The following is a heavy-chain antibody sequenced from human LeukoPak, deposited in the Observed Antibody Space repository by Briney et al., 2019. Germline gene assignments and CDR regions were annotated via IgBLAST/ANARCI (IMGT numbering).Heavy chain of an antibody. CDR1: GFTFGKYW. CDR2: IKLDGSEK. V-gene: IGHV3-7*01. D-gene: IGHD6-6*01. CDR3: ARDPPYSSSDTTD. J-gene: IGHJ4*02. Sequence: GGSLRLSCVASGFTFGKYWMSWVRQAPGKGLEWVANIKLDGSEKNYVDSVKGRFTISRDNTKNSLYLQMNSLRAEDTAVYYCARDPPYSSSDTTDWGQGTLVTVSS.